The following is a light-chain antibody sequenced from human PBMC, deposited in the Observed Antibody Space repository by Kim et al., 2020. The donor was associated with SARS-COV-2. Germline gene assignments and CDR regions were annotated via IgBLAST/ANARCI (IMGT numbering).Light chain of an antibody. V-gene: IGKV1-17*03. CDR1: QGITKH. CDR3: LQYNTYPRT. Sequence: ACVGGKVSIPWRGRQGITKHLAWVQQKPGKGPEGLIYGASNLQSGVPSRFSGSGSGTEFTLTISSLQPEDFAIYYCLQYNTYPRTFGQGTKVDIK. CDR2: GAS. J-gene: IGKJ1*01.